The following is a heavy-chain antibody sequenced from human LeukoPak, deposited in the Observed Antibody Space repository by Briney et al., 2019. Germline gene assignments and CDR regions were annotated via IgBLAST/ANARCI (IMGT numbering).Heavy chain of an antibody. CDR1: GFTFDDYA. CDR3: ARSRSGYYEDY. CDR2: ISWNSGSI. V-gene: IGHV3-9*01. D-gene: IGHD3-22*01. Sequence: GGPLRLSCAASGFTFDDYAMHWVRQAPGKGLEWVSGISWNSGSIGYADSVKGRFTISRDNAKNSLSLQVNSLRAEDTAVYYCARSRSGYYEDYWGQGTLVTVSS. J-gene: IGHJ4*02.